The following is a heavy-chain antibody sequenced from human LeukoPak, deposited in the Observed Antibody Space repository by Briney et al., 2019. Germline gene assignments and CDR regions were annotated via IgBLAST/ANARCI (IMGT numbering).Heavy chain of an antibody. Sequence: GGSLRLSCAASGFTFSSYAMSWVRQAPGKGLEWVSAISGSGGSTYYADSVKGRFTISRDNSKNTLYLQMSSLRAEDTAVYYCARSDTTYPSYNWFDPWGQGTLVTVSS. CDR2: ISGSGGST. V-gene: IGHV3-23*01. CDR1: GFTFSSYA. J-gene: IGHJ5*02. D-gene: IGHD1-26*01. CDR3: ARSDTTYPSYNWFDP.